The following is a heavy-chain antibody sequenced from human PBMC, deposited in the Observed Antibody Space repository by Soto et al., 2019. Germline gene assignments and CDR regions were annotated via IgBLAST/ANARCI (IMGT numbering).Heavy chain of an antibody. CDR3: AHRRVRDLYYDY. Sequence: QITLKETGPTLVKPTQTLTLTCSFSGFSLSTSGVGVGWIRQPPGKALEWLALIYWDDDKRYNTSLMSRLAVTRHSSKDQVVLTLTDMAPVETATYYCAHRRVRDLYYDYWGQGTPVTVSS. CDR1: GFSLSTSGVG. D-gene: IGHD2-21*02. J-gene: IGHJ4*02. CDR2: IYWDDDK. V-gene: IGHV2-5*02.